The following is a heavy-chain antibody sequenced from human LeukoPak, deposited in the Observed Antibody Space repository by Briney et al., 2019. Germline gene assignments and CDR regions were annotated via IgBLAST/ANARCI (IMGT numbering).Heavy chain of an antibody. CDR3: ARDRRGKGYCSSTSCLAGLFDY. D-gene: IGHD2-2*01. Sequence: PGGSLRLSCAASGFTFSSYSMNWVRQAPGKGLEWVSSISSSSSSYIYYADSVKGRFTISRDNAKNSLYLQMNSLRTEDTAVYYCARDRRGKGYCSSTSCLAGLFDYWGQGTLVTVSS. V-gene: IGHV3-21*01. CDR2: ISSSSSSYI. J-gene: IGHJ4*02. CDR1: GFTFSSYS.